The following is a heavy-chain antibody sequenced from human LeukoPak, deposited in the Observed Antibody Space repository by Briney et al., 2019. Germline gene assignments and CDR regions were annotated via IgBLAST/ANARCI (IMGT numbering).Heavy chain of an antibody. Sequence: GGSLRLSCAASGFTFSSYAMSWVRQAPRKGLEWVSAISGSGGSTYYADSVKGRFTISRDNSKNTLYLQMNSLRAEDTAVYYCARALLDMYSSSWYVDYWGQGTLVTVSS. V-gene: IGHV3-23*01. J-gene: IGHJ4*02. CDR2: ISGSGGST. CDR1: GFTFSSYA. CDR3: ARALLDMYSSSWYVDY. D-gene: IGHD6-13*01.